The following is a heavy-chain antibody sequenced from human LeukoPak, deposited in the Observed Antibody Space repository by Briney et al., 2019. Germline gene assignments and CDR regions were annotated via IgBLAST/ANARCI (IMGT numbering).Heavy chain of an antibody. CDR2: ISSSGSTI. J-gene: IGHJ4*02. CDR3: ARVGAARVTYFDY. CDR1: EFTFSDYY. Sequence: GGSLRLSCAASEFTFSDYYMSWIRQAPGKGLECVSYISSSGSTIYYADSVKGRFTISRDNAKNSLYLQMNSLRAEDTAVYYCARVGAARVTYFDYWGQGTLVTVSS. D-gene: IGHD1-26*01. V-gene: IGHV3-11*04.